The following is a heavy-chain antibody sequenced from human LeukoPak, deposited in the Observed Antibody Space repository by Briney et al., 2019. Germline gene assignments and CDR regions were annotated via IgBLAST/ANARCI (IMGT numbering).Heavy chain of an antibody. CDR1: GGTFSSYA. CDR3: ARDPGSVRGDNFDY. Sequence: SVKVSCKASGGTFSSYAISWVRQAPGQGLEWMGRIIPIFGIANYAQKFQGRVTITADKSTSTAYMELSSLRSEDTAVYYCARDPGSVRGDNFDYWGQRTLVTVSS. V-gene: IGHV1-69*04. CDR2: IIPIFGIA. J-gene: IGHJ4*02. D-gene: IGHD3-10*01.